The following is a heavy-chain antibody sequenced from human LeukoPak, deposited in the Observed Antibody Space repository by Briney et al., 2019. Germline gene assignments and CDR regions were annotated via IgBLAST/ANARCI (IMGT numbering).Heavy chain of an antibody. D-gene: IGHD3-10*01. J-gene: IGHJ3*02. CDR2: ISSSPTTT. V-gene: IGHV3-48*02. Sequence: GGSLRLSCAASGFPFSSYNMHWVRQPPGKGLEWVSYISSSPTTTYYADSVKGRFTISRDNAKNSLYLQMNSLRDEDTAVYYCARRGAYGSGTYYNAFDIWGQGTVVTVSS. CDR1: GFPFSSYN. CDR3: ARRGAYGSGTYYNAFDI.